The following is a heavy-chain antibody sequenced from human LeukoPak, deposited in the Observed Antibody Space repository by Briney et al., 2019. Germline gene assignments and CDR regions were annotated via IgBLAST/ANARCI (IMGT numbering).Heavy chain of an antibody. J-gene: IGHJ4*02. Sequence: ASVKVSCKASGYTFTGYYMHWVRQAPGQGLEWMGWINPNSGGTNYAQKFQGRVTMTRDTAISTAYMELSRLRSDDTAVYYCAREHPAAKRYYFDYWGQGTLVTVSS. D-gene: IGHD2-15*01. CDR3: AREHPAAKRYYFDY. CDR1: GYTFTGYY. CDR2: INPNSGGT. V-gene: IGHV1-2*02.